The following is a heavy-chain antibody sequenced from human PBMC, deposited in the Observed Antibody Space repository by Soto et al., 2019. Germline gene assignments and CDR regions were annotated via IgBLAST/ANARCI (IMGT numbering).Heavy chain of an antibody. CDR2: ISAYNGNT. V-gene: IGHV1-18*01. CDR1: GYTFTSYG. D-gene: IGHD2-2*01. J-gene: IGHJ6*03. Sequence: ASVKVSCKASGYTFTSYGISWVRQAPGQGLEWMGWISAYNGNTNYAQKLQGRVTMTTDTSTSTAYMELRSLRSDDTAVYYCARDPIVVVTSPPCDMDVWGKGTTVTVSS. CDR3: ARDPIVVVTSPPCDMDV.